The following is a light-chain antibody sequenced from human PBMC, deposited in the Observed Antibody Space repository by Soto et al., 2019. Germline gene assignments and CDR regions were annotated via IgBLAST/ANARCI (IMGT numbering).Light chain of an antibody. CDR2: GAS. J-gene: IGKJ1*01. CDR3: HQVYTYPRT. V-gene: IGKV1-9*01. CDR1: QGVRSY. Sequence: IQLTQSPSSLSASVGDRVTITCRASQGVRSYLAWFQQRPGKAPKLLIFGASTLQNGVPARFSGGGFGTEFTLTITSLQPGDFATYYCHQVYTYPRTFGQGTKVDIK.